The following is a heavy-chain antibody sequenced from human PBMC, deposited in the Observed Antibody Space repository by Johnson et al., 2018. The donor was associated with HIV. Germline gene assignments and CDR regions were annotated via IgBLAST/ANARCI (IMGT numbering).Heavy chain of an antibody. CDR3: ARDDGSGIRVKGAFDI. CDR1: GFTSSSYA. J-gene: IGHJ3*02. Sequence: QEQLVESGGGVVQPGRSLRLSCAASGFTSSSYAMHWVRQAPGKGLEWVALISYDGSNKYYADSVKGRFTISRDNSKNTLYLQMNSLGPEDTAVYYCARDDGSGIRVKGAFDIWGQGTMVTVSS. V-gene: IGHV3-30*04. CDR2: ISYDGSNK. D-gene: IGHD3-10*01.